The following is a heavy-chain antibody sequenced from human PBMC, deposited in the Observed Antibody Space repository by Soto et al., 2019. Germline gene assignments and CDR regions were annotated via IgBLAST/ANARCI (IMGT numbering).Heavy chain of an antibody. CDR2: IRSRSNSYAT. CDR3: TRLYSSPNWFDP. V-gene: IGHV3-73*01. J-gene: IGHJ5*02. D-gene: IGHD3-22*01. Sequence: GGSLRLSCAASGFTLSGSVIYWVRQPSGKGLEWVGRIRSRSNSYATDYAASVKGRFTISRDDSKNTAYLQMNSLKIEDTAVYYCTRLYSSPNWFDPWGQGTLVTVSS. CDR1: GFTLSGSV.